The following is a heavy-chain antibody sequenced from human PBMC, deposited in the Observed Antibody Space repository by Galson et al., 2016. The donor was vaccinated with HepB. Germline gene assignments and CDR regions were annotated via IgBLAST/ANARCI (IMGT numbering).Heavy chain of an antibody. Sequence: SLRLSCAASGFSFGDYAMHWVRQAPGKGLVWDSRINSDGSTTHYADSVKGRFTISRDNAKNTLYLQMNNLRAEDTAVYYCVNLGTTRTWGQGTQVTVSS. CDR3: VNLGTTRT. CDR2: INSDGSTT. CDR1: GFSFGDYA. J-gene: IGHJ5*02. V-gene: IGHV3-74*01. D-gene: IGHD1-26*01.